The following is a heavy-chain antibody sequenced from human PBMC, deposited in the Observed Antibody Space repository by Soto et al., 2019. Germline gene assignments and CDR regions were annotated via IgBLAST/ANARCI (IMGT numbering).Heavy chain of an antibody. CDR3: SRGRVGDVLTGYFRGYFDS. J-gene: IGHJ4*02. V-gene: IGHV1-2*02. D-gene: IGHD3-9*01. CDR2: INPNTGGT. CDR1: GYTFTDYY. Sequence: QVQLVQSGAEVKKPGASVKVSCKTSGYTFTDYYMHWVRQAPGQGLEWLGWINPNTGGTNSAQKFRGSVTMTRDTSISTAYMELSRLTSDDTAVYYCSRGRVGDVLTGYFRGYFDSWGQGALVTVSS.